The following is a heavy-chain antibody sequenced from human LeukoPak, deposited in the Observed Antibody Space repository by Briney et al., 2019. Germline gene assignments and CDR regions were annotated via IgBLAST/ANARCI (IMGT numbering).Heavy chain of an antibody. J-gene: IGHJ4*02. CDR1: GFTFSSYA. V-gene: IGHV3-23*01. CDR3: AKDDYDILTGYYSIDY. CDR2: ICGSGGST. D-gene: IGHD3-9*01. Sequence: GGSLRLSCAASGFTFSSYAMSWVRQAPGKGLEWVSAICGSGGSTYYADSVKGRFTISRDNSKNTLYLQMNSLRAEDTAVYYCAKDDYDILTGYYSIDYWGQGTLVTVSS.